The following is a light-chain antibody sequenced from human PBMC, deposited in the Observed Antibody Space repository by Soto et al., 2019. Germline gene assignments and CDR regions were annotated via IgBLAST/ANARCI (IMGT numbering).Light chain of an antibody. V-gene: IGKV3-20*01. CDR1: QTIGSTY. CDR2: GSS. Sequence: EIVMTQSPATLSLSQGETATLSCRASQTIGSTYLAWYQQKPGQAPRLLIFGSSNRATGIPDRFSGSGSGTDFTLSISRLEPEDFAVYYCQQYASSPLLTFGGGTKVDIK. J-gene: IGKJ4*01. CDR3: QQYASSPLLT.